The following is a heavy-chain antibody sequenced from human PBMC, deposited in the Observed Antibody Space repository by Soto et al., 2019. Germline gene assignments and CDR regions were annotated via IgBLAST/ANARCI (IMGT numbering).Heavy chain of an antibody. V-gene: IGHV3-30*18. CDR2: ISYDGSNK. D-gene: IGHD3-9*01. Sequence: HPGGSLRLSCAASGFTFSSYGMHWVRQAPGKGLEWVAVISYDGSNKYYADSVKGRFTISRDNSKNTLYLQMNSLGAEDTAVYYCAKDRRYILTGDYFDYWGQGTLVTVSS. CDR3: AKDRRYILTGDYFDY. CDR1: GFTFSSYG. J-gene: IGHJ4*02.